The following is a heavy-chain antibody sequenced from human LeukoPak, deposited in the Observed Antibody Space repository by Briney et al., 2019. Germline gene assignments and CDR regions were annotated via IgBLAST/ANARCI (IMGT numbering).Heavy chain of an antibody. CDR1: GGSFSGYY. CDR3: ARAQPGIVVVVAATRLLSWFDP. CDR2: INHSGST. D-gene: IGHD2-15*01. J-gene: IGHJ5*02. V-gene: IGHV4-34*01. Sequence: SSETLSLTCAVYGGSFSGYYWSWIRQPPGKGLEWIGEINHSGSTNYNPSLESRVTISVDTSKNQFSLKLSSVTAADTAVYYCARAQPGIVVVVAATRLLSWFDPWGQGTLVTVSS.